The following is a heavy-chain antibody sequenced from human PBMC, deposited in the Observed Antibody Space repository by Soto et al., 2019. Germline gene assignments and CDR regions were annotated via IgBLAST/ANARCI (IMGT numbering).Heavy chain of an antibody. Sequence: QAQLVQSGPEVKKPGASVKVSCKASGYRFTSYGISWVRQAPGQGLEWLGWISAYDDNTKYAQTLQGRVSMSTDTSTNTAYMELRSLRSDDTAMYYCARGGYYDSSGSRNYHYYCMNVWGQGTTVTVSS. CDR2: ISAYDDNT. CDR1: GYRFTSYG. D-gene: IGHD3-22*01. V-gene: IGHV1-18*01. CDR3: ARGGYYDSSGSRNYHYYCMNV. J-gene: IGHJ6*02.